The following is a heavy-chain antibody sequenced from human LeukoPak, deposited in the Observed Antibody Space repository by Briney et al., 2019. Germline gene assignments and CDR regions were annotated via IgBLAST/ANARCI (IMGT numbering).Heavy chain of an antibody. CDR3: ARDAYCTSASCRRDFDS. V-gene: IGHV3-23*01. J-gene: IGHJ4*02. CDR1: GFTFSSYA. Sequence: PGGSLRLSCAVSGFTFSSYAISWFRQAPGTGLQWVSAISGSGYDTYYADSVKGRFTISRDNSKGTLYLQMDSLRAEDTAVYYCARDAYCTSASCRRDFDSWGQGTLVTVSS. CDR2: ISGSGYDT. D-gene: IGHD2-2*01.